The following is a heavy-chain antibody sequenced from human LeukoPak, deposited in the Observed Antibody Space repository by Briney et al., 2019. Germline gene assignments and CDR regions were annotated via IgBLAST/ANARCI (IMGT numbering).Heavy chain of an antibody. CDR1: GVTFSRYS. J-gene: IGHJ5*02. V-gene: IGHV3-48*01. CDR2: ISSSSSTTI. Sequence: GGSLRPSCAASGVTFSRYSMNWVRQAPGKGLEWVSYISSSSSTTIYYADSVKGRFTISRDNAKNSLYLQMNSLRAEDTAVYYCARELRGYWFDPWGQGTLVTVSS. D-gene: IGHD3-22*01. CDR3: ARELRGYWFDP.